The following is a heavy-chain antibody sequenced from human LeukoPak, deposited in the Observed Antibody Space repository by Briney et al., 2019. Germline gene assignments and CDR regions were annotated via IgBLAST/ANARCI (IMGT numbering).Heavy chain of an antibody. D-gene: IGHD3-10*01. CDR1: GFTFSSYS. V-gene: IGHV3-21*01. CDR3: ARLMTYYYGSGSYA. J-gene: IGHJ4*02. Sequence: GGSLRLSCAASGFTFSSYSMNWVRQAPGKGLEWVSSISSSSSYIYYADSVKGRLTISRDNAKNSLYLQMNSLRAEDTAVYYCARLMTYYYGSGSYARGQGTLVTVSS. CDR2: ISSSSSYI.